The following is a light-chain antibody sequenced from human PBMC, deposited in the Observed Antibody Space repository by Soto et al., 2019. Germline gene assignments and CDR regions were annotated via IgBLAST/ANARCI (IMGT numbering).Light chain of an antibody. Sequence: QYVLTQPASVSGSPGQSITISCTGTSSDGGSYNLVSWYQQHPGKAPKLMIYEVSQRPSGVSNRFSGSKTATTASMTISGVEDEDEADYYCCSYAGSNWVFGGGTKLTVL. V-gene: IGLV2-23*02. CDR1: SSDGGSYNL. J-gene: IGLJ3*02. CDR2: EVS. CDR3: CSYAGSNWV.